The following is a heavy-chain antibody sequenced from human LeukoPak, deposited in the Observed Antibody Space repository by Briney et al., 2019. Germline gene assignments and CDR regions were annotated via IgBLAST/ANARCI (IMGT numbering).Heavy chain of an antibody. J-gene: IGHJ6*02. V-gene: IGHV4-59*01. CDR2: IHNNGDS. Sequence: SETLSLTCIVSGDSIRSYYWNWIRQAPGKALEWIGHIHNNGDSAYNFSLKSRVTISMDTSKNQFSLKLSSVTAADTAVYYCARNGWDYYYYGMDVWGQGTTVTVSS. CDR1: GDSIRSYY. D-gene: IGHD6-19*01. CDR3: ARNGWDYYYYGMDV.